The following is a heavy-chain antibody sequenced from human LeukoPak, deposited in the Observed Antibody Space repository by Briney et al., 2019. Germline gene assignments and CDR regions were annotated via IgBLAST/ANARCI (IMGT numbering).Heavy chain of an antibody. CDR3: AKVSGSSGYFDY. V-gene: IGHV3-30*18. Sequence: GGSLRLSCAASGFTFSSYGMHWVRQAPGKGLEWVAVISYDGSNKYYADPVKGRFTISRDNSKNTLYLQMNSLRAEDTAVYYCAKVSGSSGYFDYWGQGTLVTVSS. J-gene: IGHJ4*02. D-gene: IGHD1-26*01. CDR2: ISYDGSNK. CDR1: GFTFSSYG.